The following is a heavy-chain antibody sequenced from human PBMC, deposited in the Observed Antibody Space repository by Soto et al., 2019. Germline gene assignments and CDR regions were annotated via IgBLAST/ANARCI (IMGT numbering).Heavy chain of an antibody. CDR2: ISAYNGNT. Sequence: ASVKVSCKASGYTFTSYGISWVRRAPGQGLEWMGWISAYNGNTNYAQKLQGRVTMTTDTSTSTAYMELRSLRSDDTAVYYCARSGKGRKVGPYGMDVWGQGTTVTVSS. V-gene: IGHV1-18*01. CDR1: GYTFTSYG. CDR3: ARSGKGRKVGPYGMDV. J-gene: IGHJ6*02.